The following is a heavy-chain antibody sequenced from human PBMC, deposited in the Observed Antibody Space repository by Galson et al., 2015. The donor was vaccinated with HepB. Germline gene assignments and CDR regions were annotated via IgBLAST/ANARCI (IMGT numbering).Heavy chain of an antibody. CDR1: GFTFSSYS. CDR2: ISSSSSYI. CDR3: ARVGDIDYQLRCYFDY. D-gene: IGHD2-2*01. J-gene: IGHJ4*02. Sequence: SLRLSCAASGFTFSSYSMNWVRQAPGKGLEWVSSISSSSSYIYYADSVKGRFTISRDNAKNSLYLQMNSLRAEDTAVYYCARVGDIDYQLRCYFDYWGQGTLVTVSS. V-gene: IGHV3-21*01.